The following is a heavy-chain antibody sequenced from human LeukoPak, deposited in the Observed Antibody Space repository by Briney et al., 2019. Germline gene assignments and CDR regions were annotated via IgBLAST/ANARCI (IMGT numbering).Heavy chain of an antibody. CDR2: INHSGST. Sequence: SETLSPTCAVYGGSFSGYYWSWIRQPPGKGLEWIGEINHSGSTNYNPSLKSRVTISVDTSKNQFSLKLSSVTAADTAVYYCARGGSGSYYSPFDYWGQGTLVTVSS. J-gene: IGHJ4*02. CDR1: GGSFSGYY. D-gene: IGHD3-10*01. V-gene: IGHV4-34*01. CDR3: ARGGSGSYYSPFDY.